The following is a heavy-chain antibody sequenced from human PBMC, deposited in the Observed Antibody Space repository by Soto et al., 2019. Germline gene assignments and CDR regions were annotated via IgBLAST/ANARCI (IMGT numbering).Heavy chain of an antibody. V-gene: IGHV1-69*12. Sequence: QVQLVQSGAEVKKPGSSVKVSCKASGGTFSSYAISWVRQAPGQGLEWMGGIIPIFGTANYAQKFQGRVTINVDASMSTAYMELSSLRSEETTAYYYARAISDTGLFDPWGQGTLVTVSS. CDR2: IIPIFGTA. CDR1: GGTFSSYA. J-gene: IGHJ5*02. CDR3: ARAISDTGLFDP.